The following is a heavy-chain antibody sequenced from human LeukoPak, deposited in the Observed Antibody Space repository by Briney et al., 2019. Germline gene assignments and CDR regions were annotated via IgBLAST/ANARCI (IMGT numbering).Heavy chain of an antibody. V-gene: IGHV3-23*01. J-gene: IGHJ6*02. CDR2: ISGSGGST. CDR1: GFTFSSYA. Sequence: GGSLRLSCAASGFTFSSYAMSWVRQAPGKGLEWVSDISGSGGSTYYADSVKGRFTISRDNSKNTLYLQMNSLRAEDTAVYYCAGGRDSYNWRRHYYYGMDVWDQGTTVTVSS. D-gene: IGHD5-24*01. CDR3: AGGRDSYNWRRHYYYGMDV.